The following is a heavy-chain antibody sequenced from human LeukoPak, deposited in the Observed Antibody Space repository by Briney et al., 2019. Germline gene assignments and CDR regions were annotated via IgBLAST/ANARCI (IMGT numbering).Heavy chain of an antibody. CDR2: FYSSGTT. D-gene: IGHD3-22*01. CDR3: ARDSSYDSSGYYQDDAFDI. J-gene: IGHJ3*02. CDR1: GGSISIYY. V-gene: IGHV4-4*07. Sequence: SETLSLTCTFSGGSISIYYWSWIGQPAGKRLEWIGRFYSSGTTNYNPSLKSRVTMSVDTSKSQFSLKLTSVTAADTAVYYCARDSSYDSSGYYQDDAFDIWGQGTMVTVSS.